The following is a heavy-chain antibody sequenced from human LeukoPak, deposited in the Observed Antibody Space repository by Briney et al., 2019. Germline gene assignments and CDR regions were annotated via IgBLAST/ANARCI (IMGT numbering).Heavy chain of an antibody. D-gene: IGHD3-16*02. CDR1: GFSLSTSGVG. CDR3: ARTLVDYVWGSYRYTGFDY. Sequence: SGPTLVKPTQTLTLTCTFSGFSLSTSGVGVGWIRQPPGKALEWLALIYWDDDKRYSPSLKSRLTITKDTSKNQVVLTMTNMDPVDTATYDCARTLVDYVWGSYRYTGFDYWGQGTLVTVSS. CDR2: IYWDDDK. J-gene: IGHJ4*02. V-gene: IGHV2-5*02.